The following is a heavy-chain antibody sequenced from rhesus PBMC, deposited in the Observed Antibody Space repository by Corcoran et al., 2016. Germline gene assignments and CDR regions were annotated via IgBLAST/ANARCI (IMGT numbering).Heavy chain of an antibody. CDR2: ITYSGST. Sequence: QVQLQESGPGLVKPSETLSLTCAVSGYSISSGYYWSWIRQPPGKGLEWIGYITYSGSTSYNPSLKSRVTISRDTSKNQFSLKLSSVTAADTAVYYCARGRRGSSYGYFDYWGQGVLVTVSS. CDR1: GYSISSGYY. V-gene: IGHV4-122*02. D-gene: IGHD4-29*01. CDR3: ARGRRGSSYGYFDY. J-gene: IGHJ4*01.